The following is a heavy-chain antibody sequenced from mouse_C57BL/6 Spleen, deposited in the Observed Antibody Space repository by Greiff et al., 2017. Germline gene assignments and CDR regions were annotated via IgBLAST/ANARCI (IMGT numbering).Heavy chain of an antibody. CDR1: GYAFSSSW. CDR3: ASSSPYYFDY. D-gene: IGHD1-1*01. Sequence: VQLQQSGPELVKPGASVKISCKASGYAFSSSWMNWVKPRPGKGLEWIGRIYPGDGDTNSNGKFKGKATLTADKSSSTAYMQLSSLTSEDSAVYFCASSSPYYFDYWGQGTTLTVSS. J-gene: IGHJ2*01. V-gene: IGHV1-82*01. CDR2: IYPGDGDT.